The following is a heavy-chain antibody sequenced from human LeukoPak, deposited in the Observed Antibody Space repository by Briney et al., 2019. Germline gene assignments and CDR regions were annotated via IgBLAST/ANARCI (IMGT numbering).Heavy chain of an antibody. CDR3: VTDTKLDYFDY. V-gene: IGHV3-15*01. D-gene: IGHD2-8*01. CDR1: GFTFSNPW. J-gene: IGHJ4*02. Sequence: GGSLRLSCAASGFTFSNPWMSWVLQAPGKGLEWVGRIKSKTDDGTTDYAAPVKGRFTISRDDSKNTLYLQMNSLKTDDTAVYYCVTDTKLDYFDYWGQGTPVTVSS. CDR2: IKSKTDDGTT.